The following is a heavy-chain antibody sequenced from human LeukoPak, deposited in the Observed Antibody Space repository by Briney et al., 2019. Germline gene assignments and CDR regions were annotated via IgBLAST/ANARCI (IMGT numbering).Heavy chain of an antibody. D-gene: IGHD2-2*01. CDR2: IYYSGST. CDR3: ARDHGYCSSISCPHHI. J-gene: IGHJ3*02. Sequence: PSETLSLTCTVSGGSISSGDYYWSWIRQPPGKGLKWIGYIYYSGSTDYNPPLKSRVTISVDTSKNQFSLKLSSVTAADTAVYYCARDHGYCSSISCPHHIWGQGTMVTVSS. V-gene: IGHV4-30-4*08. CDR1: GGSISSGDYY.